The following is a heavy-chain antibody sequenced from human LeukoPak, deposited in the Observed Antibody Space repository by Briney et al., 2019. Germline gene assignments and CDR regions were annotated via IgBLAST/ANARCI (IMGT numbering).Heavy chain of an antibody. V-gene: IGHV1-69*13. D-gene: IGHD5-18*01. CDR1: GGTFSSYP. Sequence: SVKVSCKASGGTFSSYPISWVRQAPGQGLEWMGGIIPIFATANYAQKFQGRVTITADESTSTACMDLSSLRSEDTAMYFCARGPPGDTAMVSALDSWGQGTLVTVSS. J-gene: IGHJ4*02. CDR2: IIPIFATA. CDR3: ARGPPGDTAMVSALDS.